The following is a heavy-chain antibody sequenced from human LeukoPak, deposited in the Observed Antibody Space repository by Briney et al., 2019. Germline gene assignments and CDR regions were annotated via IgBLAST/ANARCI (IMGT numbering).Heavy chain of an antibody. CDR3: AKDIYYDSSGPFDY. CDR1: GFTFSSYW. V-gene: IGHV3-9*01. D-gene: IGHD3-22*01. CDR2: ISWNSGSI. Sequence: GGSLRLSCAASGFTFSSYWMHWVRQAPGKGLEWVSGISWNSGSIGYADSVKGRFTISRDNAKNSLYLQMNSLRAEDTALYYCAKDIYYDSSGPFDYWGQGTLVTVSS. J-gene: IGHJ4*02.